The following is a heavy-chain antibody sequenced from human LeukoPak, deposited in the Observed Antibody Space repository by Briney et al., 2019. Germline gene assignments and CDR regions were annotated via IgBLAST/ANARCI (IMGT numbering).Heavy chain of an antibody. Sequence: PSETLSLTCAVSGGSISSSNWWSWIRLPPGKGLEWIGEIYQSGSTNYNPSLKSRVTISVDKSKKQFSLKLTSVTAADTAVYYCARDCSGGFCYFDYWGQGTLVTVSS. CDR2: IYQSGST. J-gene: IGHJ4*02. CDR3: ARDCSGGFCYFDY. D-gene: IGHD2-15*01. V-gene: IGHV4-4*02. CDR1: GGSISSSNW.